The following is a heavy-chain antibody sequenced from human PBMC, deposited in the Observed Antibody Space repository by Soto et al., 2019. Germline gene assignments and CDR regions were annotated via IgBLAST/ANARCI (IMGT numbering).Heavy chain of an antibody. CDR3: ARSGDVATVIDY. Sequence: EVQLVESGGGLVQPGGSLRLSCAASGFTFGTYWMSWVRQAPGKGLEWVANINEDGSKNYYVDSVRGRFTISRDNAQKSLYLHMSSLRAEDTAVYYCARSGDVATVIDYWGQGTLVTVSS. J-gene: IGHJ4*02. CDR2: INEDGSKN. CDR1: GFTFGTYW. V-gene: IGHV3-7*01. D-gene: IGHD4-17*01.